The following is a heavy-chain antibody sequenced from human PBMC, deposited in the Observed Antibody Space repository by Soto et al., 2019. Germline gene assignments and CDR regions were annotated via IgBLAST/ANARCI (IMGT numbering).Heavy chain of an antibody. V-gene: IGHV1-18*01. CDR2: ISAYNGNT. J-gene: IGHJ6*02. CDR1: GYTFTSYG. Sequence: ASVKVSCKASGYTFTSYGISWVRQAPGQGREWMGWISAYNGNTNYAQKLQGRVTMTTDTSTSTAYMELRSLRSDDTAVYYCACDIGWFVGYYYGMDVRGQGTTVTVSS. D-gene: IGHD3-10*01. CDR3: ACDIGWFVGYYYGMDV.